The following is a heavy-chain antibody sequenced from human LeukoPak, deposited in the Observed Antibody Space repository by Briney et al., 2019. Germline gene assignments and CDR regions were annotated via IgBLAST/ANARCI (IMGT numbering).Heavy chain of an antibody. J-gene: IGHJ4*02. D-gene: IGHD2-15*01. CDR3: ARDDEVARFDY. CDR1: GGSISSYY. Sequence: SETLSLTCTVSGGSISSYYWSWIRQPPGKGLEWIGRFYTSGRTNYNPSLKSRVTMSVDTSKNQFSLKLSSVTAADTAVYYCARDDEVARFDYWGQGTLVTVSS. V-gene: IGHV4-4*07. CDR2: FYTSGRT.